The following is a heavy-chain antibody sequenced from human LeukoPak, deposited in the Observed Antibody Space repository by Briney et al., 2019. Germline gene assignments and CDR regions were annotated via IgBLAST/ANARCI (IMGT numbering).Heavy chain of an antibody. V-gene: IGHV4-34*01. Sequence: SETLSLTCAVYGGSFSGYYWSWIRQPPGKGLEWIGEINHSGSTNYNPSLKSRVTISVDTSKNQFSLKLSSVTAADTAVYYCARDRQIAYWGQGTLVTVSS. CDR3: ARDRQIAY. CDR1: GGSFSGYY. CDR2: INHSGST. J-gene: IGHJ4*02.